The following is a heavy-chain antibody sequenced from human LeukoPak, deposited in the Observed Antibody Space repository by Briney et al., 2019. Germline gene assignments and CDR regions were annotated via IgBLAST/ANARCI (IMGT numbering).Heavy chain of an antibody. CDR3: ARDHIDVVVRVMDV. Sequence: SGGSLRLSCAASGFTFSSYGMHRVRQAPGKGLEWVAVIWYDGSNKYYADSVKGRFTISRDNSKNTLYLQMNSLRAEDTAVYYCARDHIDVVVRVMDVWGQGTTVTVSS. V-gene: IGHV3-33*01. D-gene: IGHD2-15*01. J-gene: IGHJ6*02. CDR2: IWYDGSNK. CDR1: GFTFSSYG.